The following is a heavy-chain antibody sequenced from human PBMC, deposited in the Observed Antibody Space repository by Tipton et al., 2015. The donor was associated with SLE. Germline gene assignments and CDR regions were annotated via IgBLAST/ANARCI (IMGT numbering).Heavy chain of an antibody. J-gene: IGHJ4*02. CDR2: IYYSGST. Sequence: SLRLPCAVSGGSISSSNWWSWVRQPPGKGLEWIGYIYYSGSTNYNPSLKSRVTISVDTSKNQFSLKLSSVTAADTAVYYCARTRGYSYGDFDYWGQGTLVTVSS. D-gene: IGHD5-18*01. CDR1: GGSISSSNW. V-gene: IGHV4-4*02. CDR3: ARTRGYSYGDFDY.